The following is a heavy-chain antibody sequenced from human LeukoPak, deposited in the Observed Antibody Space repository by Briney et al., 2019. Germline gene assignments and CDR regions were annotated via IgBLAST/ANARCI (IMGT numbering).Heavy chain of an antibody. CDR2: ILHDGTNK. V-gene: IGHV3-30*04. CDR1: GFTFSNYA. J-gene: IGHJ4*02. Sequence: PGGSLRLSCAAPGFTFSNYAMHWVRQAPGKGLEWVAVILHDGTNKYADSVKGRFTISRDNSKNTLYLQMIRLRVEDTAVYYCARGLMLGGAADYWGQGPLATVSP. CDR3: ARGLMLGGAADY. D-gene: IGHD3-16*01.